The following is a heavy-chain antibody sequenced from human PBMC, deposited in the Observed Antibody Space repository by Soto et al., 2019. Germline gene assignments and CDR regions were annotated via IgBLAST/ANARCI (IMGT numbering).Heavy chain of an antibody. CDR3: ARSQGSSTSLEIYYYYYYVMDV. D-gene: IGHD2-2*01. CDR1: GGTFSSYA. Sequence: QVQLVQSGAEVQKPGSSVKVSCKASGGTFSSYAISWVRQAPGQGLEWMGGIIPIPGTANYAQKFQGRVTITADESTSTAYMELSSLRSEDTAVYYCARSQGSSTSLEIYYYYYYVMDVWGQGTTVTVSS. J-gene: IGHJ6*02. V-gene: IGHV1-69*01. CDR2: IIPIPGTA.